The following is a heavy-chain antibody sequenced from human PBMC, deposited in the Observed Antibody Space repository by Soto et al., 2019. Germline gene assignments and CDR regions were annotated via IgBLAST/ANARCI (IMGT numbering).Heavy chain of an antibody. V-gene: IGHV3-15*07. CDR3: TTDPHLAIAAAGYYFDY. J-gene: IGHJ4*02. D-gene: IGHD6-13*01. CDR1: GFTFSNAW. CDR2: IKSKNDGGTT. Sequence: PGGSLRLSCAASGFTFSNAWMNWVRQAPGKGLEWVGRIKSKNDGGTTNYAAPVKGRFNISRDDSKNSLYLQMNSLKTEDTAVYYCTTDPHLAIAAAGYYFDYWGQGTLVTVSS.